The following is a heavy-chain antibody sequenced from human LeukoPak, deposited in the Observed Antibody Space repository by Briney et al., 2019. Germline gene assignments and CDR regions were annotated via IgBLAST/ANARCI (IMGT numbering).Heavy chain of an antibody. CDR3: ARGNQQLPRSTPDY. Sequence: GGSLRLSCAVSGFTFSSSWMHWVRQAPGKGLVWVSHIKTDGSTTAYADSVKGRFTISRDNAKNTLYLQMNSLRAEDTGVYYYARGNQQLPRSTPDYWGQGTLVTVSS. V-gene: IGHV3-74*01. J-gene: IGHJ4*02. D-gene: IGHD2-2*01. CDR2: IKTDGSTT. CDR1: GFTFSSSW.